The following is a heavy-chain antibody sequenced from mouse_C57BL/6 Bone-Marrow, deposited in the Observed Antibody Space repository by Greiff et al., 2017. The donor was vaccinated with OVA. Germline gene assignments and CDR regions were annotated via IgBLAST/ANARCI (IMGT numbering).Heavy chain of an antibody. CDR2: IDPSDSYT. CDR1: GYTFTSYW. CDR3: ARGRVFYAMDY. J-gene: IGHJ4*01. Sequence: VQLQQPGAELVKPGASVKLSCKASGYTFTSYWMQWVKQRPGQGLEWIGEIDPSDSYTNYNQKFKGKATLTVDTSSSTAYMQLSSLTSEDSAVYYCARGRVFYAMDYWGQGTSVTVSS. V-gene: IGHV1-50*01.